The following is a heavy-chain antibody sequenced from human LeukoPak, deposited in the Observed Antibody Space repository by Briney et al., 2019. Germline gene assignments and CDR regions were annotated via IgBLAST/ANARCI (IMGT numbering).Heavy chain of an antibody. D-gene: IGHD3-10*01. CDR2: IYSGGDT. V-gene: IGHV3-66*01. J-gene: IGHJ4*02. CDR3: AKGHSGSYSPLFHY. CDR1: GFIVSSNY. Sequence: GGSLRLSCAASGFIVSSNYMTWVRQAPGKGLEWVSLIYSGGDTFYTDSVKGRFTISRDNSKNTLYLQMNSLSAEDTAVYYCAKGHSGSYSPLFHYWGQGTLVTVSS.